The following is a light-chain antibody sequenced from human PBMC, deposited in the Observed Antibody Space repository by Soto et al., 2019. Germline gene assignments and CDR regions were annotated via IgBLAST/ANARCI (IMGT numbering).Light chain of an antibody. CDR3: QQYNSYSQT. V-gene: IGKV1-5*01. CDR1: QSISSW. J-gene: IGKJ1*01. Sequence: DIQMTQSPSTLSASVGDRVTITCRASQSISSWLAWYRQKPGKAPKLLIYDASSLESGVPSRFSGSGSGTEFTLTISSLQPDDFATYYCQQYNSYSQTFGQGTKVDIK. CDR2: DAS.